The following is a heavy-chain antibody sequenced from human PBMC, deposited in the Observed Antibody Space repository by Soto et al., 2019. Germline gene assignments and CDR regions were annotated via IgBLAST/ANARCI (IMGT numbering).Heavy chain of an antibody. CDR3: ARELPPDL. Sequence: LRLSCAASGFTVSSKYMNWVRQAPGKGLEWVSIIWSAGLTYYADSVRGRFTISRDISKNILFLQMNNLRAEDSAIYYCARELPPDLWGQGTLVTVS. CDR2: IWSAGLT. D-gene: IGHD2-15*01. CDR1: GFTVSSKY. J-gene: IGHJ5*02. V-gene: IGHV3-53*01.